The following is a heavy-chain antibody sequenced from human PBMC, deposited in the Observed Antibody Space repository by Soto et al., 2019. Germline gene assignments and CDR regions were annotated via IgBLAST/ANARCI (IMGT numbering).Heavy chain of an antibody. J-gene: IGHJ4*02. CDR2: IYYSEST. V-gene: IGHV4-39*01. CDR1: GGSSSSSSYY. D-gene: IGHD1-26*01. CDR3: ARLWGATYSGSYGCDY. Sequence: PSETLSLTCTVSGGSSSSSSYYWGWIRQPPGKGLEWIGSIYYSESTYYNPSLKSRVTLSVDTSKNQFSLKLSSVTAADTAVYYCARLWGATYSGSYGCDYWGQGTLVTVSS.